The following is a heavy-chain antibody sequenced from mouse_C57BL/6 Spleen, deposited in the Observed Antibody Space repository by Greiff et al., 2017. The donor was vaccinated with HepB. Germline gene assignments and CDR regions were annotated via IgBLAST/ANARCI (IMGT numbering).Heavy chain of an antibody. CDR2: IHPNSGST. D-gene: IGHD1-1*01. CDR1: GYTFTSYW. Sequence: QVQLQQPGAELVKPGASVKLSCKASGYTFTSYWMHWVKQRPGQGLEWIGMIHPNSGSTNYNEKFKIKATLTVDKSSSTAYMQLSSLTSEDSAVYYCARDYGSSWYFDYWGQGTTLTVSS. CDR3: ARDYGSSWYFDY. V-gene: IGHV1-64*01. J-gene: IGHJ2*01.